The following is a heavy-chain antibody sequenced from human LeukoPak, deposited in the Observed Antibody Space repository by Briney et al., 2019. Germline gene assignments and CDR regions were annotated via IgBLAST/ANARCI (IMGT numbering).Heavy chain of an antibody. CDR1: GFTFSSYW. J-gene: IGHJ6*02. D-gene: IGHD3-3*01. Sequence: RGSLRLSCAASGFTFSSYWMHWVRQAPGKGLVWVSRINSDGSSTSYADSVKGRFTISRDNAKNTLYLQMNSLRAEDTAVYYCARDRFLEWSSDYYYYYGMDVWGQGTTVTVSS. V-gene: IGHV3-74*01. CDR3: ARDRFLEWSSDYYYYYGMDV. CDR2: INSDGSST.